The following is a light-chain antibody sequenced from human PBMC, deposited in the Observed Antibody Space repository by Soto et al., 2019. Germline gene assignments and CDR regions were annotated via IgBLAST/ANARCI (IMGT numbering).Light chain of an antibody. Sequence: DIPMTQSPSTLSASVGDRVTITCRASQSISSWLAWYQQKPGKAPKLLIYDASSLESGVPSRFSGSGSGTEFTLTISSLQPDDFATYYCQQYNSYSLTLGGGTKVEIK. CDR3: QQYNSYSLT. V-gene: IGKV1-5*01. CDR1: QSISSW. J-gene: IGKJ4*01. CDR2: DAS.